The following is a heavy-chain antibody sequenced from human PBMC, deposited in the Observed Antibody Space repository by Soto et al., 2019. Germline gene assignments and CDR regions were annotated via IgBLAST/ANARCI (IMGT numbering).Heavy chain of an antibody. CDR1: GFSFSRHG. CDR2: ISYDGSNK. V-gene: IGHV3-30*18. CDR3: AKELGSGRYYYGMDV. Sequence: QVQLVESGGGVVQPGRSLRLSCAASGFSFSRHGMHWVRQAPGKGLEWVAVISYDGSNKYYADSVKGRFTISRDNSKNTLYLQMNRLRAEDTAVYYCAKELGSGRYYYGMDVWGQRTTVTVSS. J-gene: IGHJ6*02. D-gene: IGHD1-26*01.